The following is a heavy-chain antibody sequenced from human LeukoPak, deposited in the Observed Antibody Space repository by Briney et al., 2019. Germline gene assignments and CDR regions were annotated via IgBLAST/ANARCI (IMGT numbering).Heavy chain of an antibody. V-gene: IGHV3-11*01. CDR3: ARDIPDYGPGSMEPPYYSSGMDV. Sequence: PGGSLRLSCAASGFTFSDYYMSWIRQAPGKGLEWVSYISSSGSTIYYADSVKGRFTISRDNAKNSLYLQMNSLRAEDTAVYYCARDIPDYGPGSMEPPYYSSGMDVGGQGPTVPVPS. CDR1: GFTFSDYY. J-gene: IGHJ6*02. CDR2: ISSSGSTI. D-gene: IGHD3-10*01.